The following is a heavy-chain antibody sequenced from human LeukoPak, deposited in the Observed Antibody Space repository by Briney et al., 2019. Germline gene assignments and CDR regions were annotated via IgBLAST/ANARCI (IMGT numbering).Heavy chain of an antibody. CDR3: ASNLAARLYFDY. CDR2: IYTGGST. J-gene: IGHJ4*02. D-gene: IGHD6-6*01. V-gene: IGHV3-66*01. Sequence: GGSLRLSCAASGFTVSSNYMSWVRQAPGKGLEWVSAIYTGGSTYYAGSVKGRFTISRDNSKNTLYLQMNSLRAEDTAVYYCASNLAARLYFDYWGQGTLVTVSS. CDR1: GFTVSSNY.